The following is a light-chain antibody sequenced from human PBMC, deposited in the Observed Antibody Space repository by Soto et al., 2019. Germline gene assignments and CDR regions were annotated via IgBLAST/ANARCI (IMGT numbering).Light chain of an antibody. Sequence: QSALAQPPSASGPPGQSVTISCTGTKNDIGVYDFVSWYQHHPGKAPRLIIYEVVQRPSGVPDRFSGSKSGSTASLTVSGLQAADEADYFCKSYAGSNTYVFGSGTKVTVL. J-gene: IGLJ1*01. CDR1: KNDIGVYDF. CDR3: KSYAGSNTYV. V-gene: IGLV2-8*01. CDR2: EVV.